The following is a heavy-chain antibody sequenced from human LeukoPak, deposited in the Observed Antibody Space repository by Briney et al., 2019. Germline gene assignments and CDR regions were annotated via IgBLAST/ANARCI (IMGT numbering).Heavy chain of an antibody. J-gene: IGHJ6*02. V-gene: IGHV1-18*01. CDR3: ARDGSILTGYPLYYYGMDV. D-gene: IGHD3-9*01. Sequence: ASVKVSCKASGYTFTSYGISWVRQAPGQGLEWMGWISDYNGNTNYAQKLQGRVTMTTDTSTSTAYMELRSLRSDDTAVYYCARDGSILTGYPLYYYGMDVWGQGTTVTVSS. CDR1: GYTFTSYG. CDR2: ISDYNGNT.